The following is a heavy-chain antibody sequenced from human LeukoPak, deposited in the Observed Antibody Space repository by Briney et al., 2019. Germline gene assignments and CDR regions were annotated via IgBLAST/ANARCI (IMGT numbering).Heavy chain of an antibody. D-gene: IGHD3-22*01. V-gene: IGHV3-11*04. CDR1: GFTFSDYY. CDR2: ISSSGSTI. J-gene: IGHJ4*02. Sequence: PGGSLRLSCAASGFTFSDYYMSWIRQAPGKGLEWVSYISSSGSTIYYADSVKGRFTISRDNAKNSLYLQMSSLRAEDTAVYYCAREYYDSIWELDYFDYWGQGTLVTVSS. CDR3: AREYYDSIWELDYFDY.